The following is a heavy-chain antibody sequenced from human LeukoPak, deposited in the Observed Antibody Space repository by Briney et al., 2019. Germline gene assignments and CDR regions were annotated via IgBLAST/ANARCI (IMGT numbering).Heavy chain of an antibody. J-gene: IGHJ3*02. CDR1: GYSFTNFW. Sequence: GESLKISCKGSGYSFTNFWIGWVRQMPGKGLEWMGIIYPGDSDTTYSPSFQGQVTTSADKSTSTAYLQWSSLKASDTAMYYCARQWGRPFDIWGQGTMVTVSS. CDR3: ARQWGRPFDI. D-gene: IGHD1-26*01. CDR2: IYPGDSDT. V-gene: IGHV5-51*01.